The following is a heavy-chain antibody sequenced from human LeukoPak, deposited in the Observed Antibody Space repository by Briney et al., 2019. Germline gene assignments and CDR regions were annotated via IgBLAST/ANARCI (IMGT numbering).Heavy chain of an antibody. Sequence: RASVKVSCKASGYAFSGDYMHWLRQAPGQGLEWMGWINPNSGGTNYAQKFQGRVTMTRDTSISTAYMELSRLRSDDTAVYYCARGFSSPDDYWGQGTLVTVSS. CDR1: GYAFSGDY. D-gene: IGHD6-13*01. CDR2: INPNSGGT. CDR3: ARGFSSPDDY. J-gene: IGHJ4*02. V-gene: IGHV1-2*02.